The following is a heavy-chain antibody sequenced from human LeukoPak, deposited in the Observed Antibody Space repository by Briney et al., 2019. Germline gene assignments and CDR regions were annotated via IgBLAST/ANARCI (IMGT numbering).Heavy chain of an antibody. CDR2: ISGASIIP. V-gene: IGHV3-23*01. J-gene: IGHJ6*02. CDR3: AKARDFCSGGSCYLVPMDV. D-gene: IGHD2-15*01. Sequence: GSLRLSCAASGFNFASYAMTWVRQAPGKGLEWVSSISGASIIPHFADSVKGRFTNSRDNSKGTLYLQMNSLRAEDTAVYYCAKARDFCSGGSCYLVPMDVWGQGSTVTVSS. CDR1: GFNFASYA.